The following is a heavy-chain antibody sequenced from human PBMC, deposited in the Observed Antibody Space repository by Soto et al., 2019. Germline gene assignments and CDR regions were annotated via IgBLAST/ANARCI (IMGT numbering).Heavy chain of an antibody. D-gene: IGHD3-10*01. CDR2: ISGSGGST. CDR3: AKAPGSGSYFLGRDYCDY. V-gene: IGHV3-23*01. J-gene: IGHJ4*02. Sequence: EVQLLESGGGLVQPGGSLRLSCAASGFTFSSYAMSWVRQAPGKGLEWVSAISGSGGSTYYADSVKGRFTISRDNSKNTLYLQMNSLRAEDTAVYYCAKAPGSGSYFLGRDYCDYWGQGTLVCVSS. CDR1: GFTFSSYA.